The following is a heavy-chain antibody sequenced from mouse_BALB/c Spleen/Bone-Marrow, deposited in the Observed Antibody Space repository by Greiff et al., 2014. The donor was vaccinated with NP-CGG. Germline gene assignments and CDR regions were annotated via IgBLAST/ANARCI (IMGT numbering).Heavy chain of an antibody. Sequence: VKVVESGAELARPGASVKLSCKASGYTFTSYWMQWVKQRPGQGLEWIGAIYPGDGDTRYTQKFKGKATLTADTSSSTAYMQLSSLASEDSAVYYCSREGGYWGQGTTLTVSS. J-gene: IGHJ2*01. V-gene: IGHV1-87*01. CDR3: SREGGY. CDR2: IYPGDGDT. CDR1: GYTFTSYW.